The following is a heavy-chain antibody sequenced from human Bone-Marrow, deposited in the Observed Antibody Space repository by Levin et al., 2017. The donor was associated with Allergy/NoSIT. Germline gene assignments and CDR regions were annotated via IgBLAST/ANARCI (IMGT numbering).Heavy chain of an antibody. J-gene: IGHJ6*02. CDR2: IYSGGST. V-gene: IGHV3-53*01. D-gene: IGHD6-13*01. CDR1: GFTVSSNY. CDR3: ARDSSSVGMDV. Sequence: PGGSLRLSCAASGFTVSSNYMSWVRQAPGKGLEWVSLIYSGGSTYYADSVKGRFTISRDNSKNTLYLQMNSLRAEDTAVYYCARDSSSVGMDVWGQGTTVTVSS.